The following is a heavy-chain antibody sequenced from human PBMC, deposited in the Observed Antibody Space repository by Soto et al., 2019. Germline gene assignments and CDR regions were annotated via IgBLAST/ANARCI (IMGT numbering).Heavy chain of an antibody. CDR2: IDPSDSYT. J-gene: IGHJ3*02. Sequence: PGESLKISCKGSGYSFISYCISWVRQMPGKGLEWMGRIDPSDSYTNYSPSFQGHVTISADKSISTAYLQWSSLKASDTAMYYCARRDTMIVDGFDIWGQGTMVTVSS. V-gene: IGHV5-10-1*01. CDR3: ARRDTMIVDGFDI. D-gene: IGHD3-22*01. CDR1: GYSFISYC.